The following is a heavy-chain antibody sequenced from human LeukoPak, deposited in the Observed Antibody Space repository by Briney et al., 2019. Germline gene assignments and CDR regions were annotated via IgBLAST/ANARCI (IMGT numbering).Heavy chain of an antibody. D-gene: IGHD3-10*01. Sequence: GGSLRLSCAASGFTVSSNYMSWVRQAPGKGLEWVSSINKNGRNTYYADSVKGRFTISRDNSKNTLFLQMNSLRAEDTAVYYCARVKVGGGSFDIWGQGTMVTVSS. V-gene: IGHV3-53*01. CDR1: GFTVSSNY. CDR3: ARVKVGGGSFDI. J-gene: IGHJ3*02. CDR2: INKNGRNT.